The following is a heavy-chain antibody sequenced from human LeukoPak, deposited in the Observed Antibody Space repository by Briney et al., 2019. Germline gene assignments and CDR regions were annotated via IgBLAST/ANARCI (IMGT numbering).Heavy chain of an antibody. V-gene: IGHV3-48*03. Sequence: PGGSLRLSCAASGITFSIYEMNWVRQAPGKGLEWVSYISSGGRTIFYADSVKGRFTISRDNAKNSPYLQMDSLRAEDTALYYCATTSRDVLDYYFAHWGQGTLVTVSS. CDR1: GITFSIYE. CDR2: ISSGGRTI. J-gene: IGHJ4*02. CDR3: ATTSRDVLDYYFAH. D-gene: IGHD5-24*01.